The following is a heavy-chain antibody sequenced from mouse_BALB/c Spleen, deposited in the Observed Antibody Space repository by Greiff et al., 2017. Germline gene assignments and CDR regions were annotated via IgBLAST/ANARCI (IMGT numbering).Heavy chain of an antibody. Sequence: VQLQESGAELAKPGASVKMSCKASGYTFTSYWMHWVKQRPGQGLEWIGYINPSTGYTEYNQKFKDKATLTADKSSSTAYMQLSSLTSEDSAVYYCARNRDYDSFAYWGQGTLVTVSA. CDR2: INPSTGYT. CDR1: GYTFTSYW. V-gene: IGHV1-7*01. J-gene: IGHJ3*01. CDR3: ARNRDYDSFAY. D-gene: IGHD2-4*01.